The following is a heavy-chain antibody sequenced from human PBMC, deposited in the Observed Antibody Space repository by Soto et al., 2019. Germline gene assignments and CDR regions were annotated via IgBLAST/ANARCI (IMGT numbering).Heavy chain of an antibody. CDR2: INHSGTT. CDR3: AGNPIYHFFAVYYSVDY. Sequence: QVQLRQWGAGLLKPSETLSLTCAVFGGSFSAYYWTWIRQPPGKGLEWIGEINHSGTTSYNPSLTSRLTISVDTSTNQFSLTLSSVTAADTAVYYCAGNPIYHFFAVYYSVDYWGQGTLVTVSS. D-gene: IGHD3-9*01. CDR1: GGSFSAYY. V-gene: IGHV4-34*01. J-gene: IGHJ4*02.